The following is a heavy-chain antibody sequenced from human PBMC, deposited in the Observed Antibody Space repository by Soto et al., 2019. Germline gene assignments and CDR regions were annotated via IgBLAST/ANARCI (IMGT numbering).Heavy chain of an antibody. D-gene: IGHD1-26*01. J-gene: IGHJ5*02. CDR1: RDTSTSYY. CDR2: INPHGGST. Sequence: ASVKVSCKAPRDTSTSYYINWVRQAPGQGLEWMGVINPHGGSTAYAQKFKGRVTSTRDTSASTVYMEVSSLTSEDTAMYYCARSSGGNFGIIIEGTNWFAPWGQGTLVTVSS. CDR3: ARSSGGNFGIIIEGTNWFAP. V-gene: IGHV1-46*01.